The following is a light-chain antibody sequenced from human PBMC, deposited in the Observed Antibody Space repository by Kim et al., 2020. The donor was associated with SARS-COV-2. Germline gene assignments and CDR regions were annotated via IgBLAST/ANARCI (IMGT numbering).Light chain of an antibody. CDR2: GAS. Sequence: EIVMTQSPASLSVSPGDRTTLSCRPSQSVSSYLAWYQQKPGQAPRLLIYGASTRATGIPARYSGSGSGTEFTLTINSLQSEDFAVYYCQQYNNWPRTFGQGTKVDIK. J-gene: IGKJ1*01. CDR3: QQYNNWPRT. V-gene: IGKV3-15*01. CDR1: QSVSSY.